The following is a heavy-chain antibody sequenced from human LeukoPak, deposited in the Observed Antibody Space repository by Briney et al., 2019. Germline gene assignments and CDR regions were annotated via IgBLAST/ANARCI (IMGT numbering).Heavy chain of an antibody. CDR1: GYSFINDY. CDR2: LMPSGGGT. V-gene: IGHV1-46*01. Sequence: ASVKISCETSGYSFINDYIHWVRQAPGPGLEWMGRLMPSGGGTIFAQKFQGRVTLTTDTSTSTVYMELSSLRSEDTAVYFCARDGGNHHYDYWGQGTLVTVSS. CDR3: ARDGGNHHYDY. D-gene: IGHD4-23*01. J-gene: IGHJ4*02.